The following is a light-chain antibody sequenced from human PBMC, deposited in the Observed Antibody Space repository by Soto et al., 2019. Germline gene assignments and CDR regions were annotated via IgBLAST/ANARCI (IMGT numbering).Light chain of an antibody. CDR2: DAS. Sequence: EIVLTQSPGTLSLSPGERATLSGRASQSVSSRYLAWYQPKPGQAPRLLIYDASNRANGVSARFSGSGSGTDLTLTISSLEPEDFAVYDCQQRNDWRRGTFGQGTRLEIK. CDR1: QSVSSRY. V-gene: IGKV3-11*01. J-gene: IGKJ5*01. CDR3: QQRNDWRRGT.